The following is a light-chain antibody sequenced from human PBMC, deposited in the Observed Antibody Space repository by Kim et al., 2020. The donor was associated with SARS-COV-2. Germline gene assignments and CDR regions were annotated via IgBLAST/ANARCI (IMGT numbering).Light chain of an antibody. CDR3: KQYETYWT. CDR1: QSVDAW. Sequence: DIQMTQSPSTLSAFVGNRVTFTCRASQSVDAWLAWYQQKPGQAPKLLIYQASKLASGVPSRFSGSGSGTDFTLTITNLQPEDSAIYYCKQYETYWTFGPGTKVEIK. J-gene: IGKJ1*01. V-gene: IGKV1-5*03. CDR2: QAS.